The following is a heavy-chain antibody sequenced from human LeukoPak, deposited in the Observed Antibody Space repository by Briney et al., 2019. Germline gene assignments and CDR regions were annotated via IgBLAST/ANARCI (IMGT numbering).Heavy chain of an antibody. D-gene: IGHD3-10*01. CDR3: ASERDRWASGTYYSVGTIDY. CDR2: VSDFVSKQ. Sequence: GGSPRLSCAPSRFTFTTYAMHSGRHAPHKGLERVAVVSDFVSKQNSTHSVKGRFTISRDNSKNTLYLQMNSLTVGDTAVYYCASERDRWASGTYYSVGTIDYWGQGTLVTVSS. J-gene: IGHJ4*02. V-gene: IGHV3-30*10. CDR1: RFTFTTYA.